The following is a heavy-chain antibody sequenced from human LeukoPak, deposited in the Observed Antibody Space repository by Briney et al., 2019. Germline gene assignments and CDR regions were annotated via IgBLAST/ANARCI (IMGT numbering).Heavy chain of an antibody. CDR3: ARDPAYGALDY. D-gene: IGHD4-17*01. J-gene: IGHJ4*02. V-gene: IGHV3-7*01. CDR1: GFSFSSSW. CDR2: MNQDGSAK. Sequence: GESLTLSCAASGFSFSSSWMTWVRQAPGKGLEWVANMNQDGSAKGYVDSVKGRFTISRDNAKNSLYLQMNSLRAEDTAVYSCARDPAYGALDYWGQGTLVTVSS.